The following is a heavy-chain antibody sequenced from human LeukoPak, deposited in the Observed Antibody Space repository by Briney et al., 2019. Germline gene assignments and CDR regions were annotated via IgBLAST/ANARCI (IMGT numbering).Heavy chain of an antibody. CDR1: GITLSNYG. D-gene: IGHD7-27*01. J-gene: IGHJ6*03. CDR3: ARVRGDWGGLSYYYYMDV. V-gene: IGHV3-23*01. CDR2: ISERGGST. Sequence: GGSLRLSCVVSGITLSNYGMSWVRQAPGKGLEWVSGISERGGSTNYAGSVKGRFIISRDTSKNTVYLQMNSLRAEDTAVYYCARVRGDWGGLSYYYYMDVWGKGTTVTVSS.